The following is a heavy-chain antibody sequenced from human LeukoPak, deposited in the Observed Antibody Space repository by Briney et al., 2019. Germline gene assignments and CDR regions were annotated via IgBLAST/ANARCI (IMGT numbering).Heavy chain of an antibody. D-gene: IGHD3-3*01. CDR1: GGSFSGYY. Sequence: SETLFLTCAVYGGSFSGYYWSWIRQPPGKGLEWIGEINHGGSTNYNPSLKSRVTISVDTSKNQFSLKLSSVTAADTAVYYCARGRRDYDFWSGYYSLYFDYWGQGTLVTVSS. V-gene: IGHV4-34*01. CDR3: ARGRRDYDFWSGYYSLYFDY. J-gene: IGHJ4*02. CDR2: INHGGST.